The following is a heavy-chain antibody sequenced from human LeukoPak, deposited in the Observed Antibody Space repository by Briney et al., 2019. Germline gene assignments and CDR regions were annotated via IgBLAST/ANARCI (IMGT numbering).Heavy chain of an antibody. Sequence: PGGSLRLSCAASGFTFSSYEMNWVRQAPGKGLEWVSYISSTGSSISYADSVKGRLTISRDNAQNSLYLLMNSLRAEDTAVYYCAREGSSWSFDYWGQGTLVTVSS. CDR2: ISSTGSSI. CDR1: GFTFSSYE. J-gene: IGHJ4*02. CDR3: AREGSSWSFDY. D-gene: IGHD6-13*01. V-gene: IGHV3-48*03.